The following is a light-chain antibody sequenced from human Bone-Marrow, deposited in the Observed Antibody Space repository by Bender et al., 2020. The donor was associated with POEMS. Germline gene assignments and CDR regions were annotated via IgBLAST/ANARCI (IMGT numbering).Light chain of an antibody. V-gene: IGLV1-44*01. J-gene: IGLJ3*02. CDR3: VAWDASLNGWV. Sequence: QSALTQPPSASGTPGQRVTISCSGSSSNIGTNTVIWCQQLPGTAPKLLIYSNDQRPSGVPDRFSGSKSGTSASLAITGLQSDDEAIYFCVAWDASLNGWVFGGGTKLTVL. CDR2: SND. CDR1: SSNIGTNT.